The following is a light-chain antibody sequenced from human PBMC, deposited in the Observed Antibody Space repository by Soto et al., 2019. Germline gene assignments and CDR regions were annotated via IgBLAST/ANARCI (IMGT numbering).Light chain of an antibody. J-gene: IGLJ1*01. V-gene: IGLV2-8*01. Sequence: ALTQPPSASGSPGQSVAISCTGTSSDVGGYNYVSWYQQYPGKAPKLIMYEVTKRPSGVPDRFSGSKSGNTASLTVSGLQAEDEGDYYCCSYVGSNNYVFGTGTKVTVL. CDR1: SSDVGGYNY. CDR3: CSYVGSNNYV. CDR2: EVT.